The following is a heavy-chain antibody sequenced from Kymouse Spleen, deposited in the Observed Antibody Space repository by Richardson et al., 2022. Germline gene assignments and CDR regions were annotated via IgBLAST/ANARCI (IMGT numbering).Heavy chain of an antibody. CDR2: IKSKTDGGTT. D-gene: IGHD3-3*01. CDR1: GFTFSNAW. CDR3: TTITIFGVVIIPFDY. Sequence: EVQLVESGGGLVKPGGSLRLSCAASGFTFSNAWMSWVRQAPGKGLEWVGRIKSKTDGGTTDYAAPVKGRFTISRDDSKNTLYLQMNSLKTEDTAVYYCTTITIFGVVIIPFDYWGQGTLVTVSS. V-gene: IGHV3-15*01. J-gene: IGHJ4*02.